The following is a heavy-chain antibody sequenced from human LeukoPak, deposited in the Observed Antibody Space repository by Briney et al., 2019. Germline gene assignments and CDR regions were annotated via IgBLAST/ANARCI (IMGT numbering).Heavy chain of an antibody. D-gene: IGHD6-13*01. CDR3: ARDLKQQLVSPKAPFDY. J-gene: IGHJ4*02. CDR2: ISSSSSYI. CDR1: GFTFSSYS. Sequence: PGGSLRLSCAASGFTFSSYSMNWVRQAPGKGLEWVSCISSSSSYIYYADSVKGRFTISRDNAKNSLYLQMNRLRAEDTAVYYCARDLKQQLVSPKAPFDYWGQGTLVTVSS. V-gene: IGHV3-21*01.